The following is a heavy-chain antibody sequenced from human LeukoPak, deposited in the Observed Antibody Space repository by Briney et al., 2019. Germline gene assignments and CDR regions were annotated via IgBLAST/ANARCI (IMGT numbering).Heavy chain of an antibody. CDR3: ARDGGDPNPIFDY. D-gene: IGHD4-17*01. CDR2: INPSGGST. CDR1: GYTLTSNY. V-gene: IGHV1-46*01. Sequence: ASVKVSCKASGYTLTSNYMHWVRQAPGQGLEWMGIINPSGGSTSYAQKFQGRISMTRDTSTNTVYMELSSLRSEDTAVYYCARDGGDPNPIFDYWGQGTLVTVSS. J-gene: IGHJ4*02.